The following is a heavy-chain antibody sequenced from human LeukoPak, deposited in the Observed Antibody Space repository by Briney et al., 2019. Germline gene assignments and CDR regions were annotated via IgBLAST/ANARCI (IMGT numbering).Heavy chain of an antibody. D-gene: IGHD5-18*01. J-gene: IGHJ4*02. CDR2: IIPIFGTA. CDR1: GGTFSSYA. CDR3: ARTWIQLFTPDFDL. Sequence: GASVKVSCKASGGTFSSYAISWVRRAPGQGLEWMGGIIPIFGTANYAQKFQGRVTITADESTSTAYMELSSLRSDDTAIYYCARTWIQLFTPDFDLWGQGTLVTVSS. V-gene: IGHV1-69*13.